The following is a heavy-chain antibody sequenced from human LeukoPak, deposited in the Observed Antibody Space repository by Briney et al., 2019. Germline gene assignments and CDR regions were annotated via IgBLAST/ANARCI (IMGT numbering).Heavy chain of an antibody. V-gene: IGHV1-2*02. Sequence: RASVKVSCKASGYSLTGYYIHWVRRAPGQGLEWMGWNNPNSGGTNYAQKFQGRVTMTRDTSISTAYMELSRLRSDNTAVYYCARVVRGVMGATYYFDYWGQGTLVTVSS. J-gene: IGHJ4*02. CDR1: GYSLTGYY. CDR2: NNPNSGGT. D-gene: IGHD3-10*01. CDR3: ARVVRGVMGATYYFDY.